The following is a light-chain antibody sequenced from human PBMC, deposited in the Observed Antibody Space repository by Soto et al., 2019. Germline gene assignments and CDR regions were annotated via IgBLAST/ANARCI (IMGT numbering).Light chain of an antibody. CDR1: QTVNSDY. V-gene: IGKV3-20*01. Sequence: ETVLTKSPGTVYLSPGERATLSCTTSQTVNSDYLAWYQQKPGQAPRLLIYGVFNRATGIPDRFSDSGSGTYFTLTISGLEPEDSAVYYCQHYDGSPRTFGQGNNLEI. CDR3: QHYDGSPRT. J-gene: IGKJ2*01. CDR2: GVF.